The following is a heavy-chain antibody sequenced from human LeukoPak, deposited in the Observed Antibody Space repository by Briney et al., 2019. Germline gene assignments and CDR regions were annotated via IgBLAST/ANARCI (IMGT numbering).Heavy chain of an antibody. CDR3: ARAGLWDYSDSSGYHNGAFDI. D-gene: IGHD3-22*01. Sequence: GASVKVSCKASGYTFTSYYMHWVRQAPGQGLEWMGIINPSGGSTSYAQKFQGRVTMTRDMSTSTVYMELSSLRSEDTAVYYCARAGLWDYSDSSGYHNGAFDIWGQGTMVTVSS. J-gene: IGHJ3*02. CDR1: GYTFTSYY. CDR2: INPSGGST. V-gene: IGHV1-46*01.